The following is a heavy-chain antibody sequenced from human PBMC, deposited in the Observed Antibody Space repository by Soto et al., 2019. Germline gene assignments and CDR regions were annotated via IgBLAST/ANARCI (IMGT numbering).Heavy chain of an antibody. CDR3: ARAGQYYDASGYAN. D-gene: IGHD3-22*01. Sequence: QVKLVQSGTEVKKPGASIKVSCKASGYSFATSGMSWVRQAPGQGLEWMGWISAYNVNTNYDQNLQDRVTMTTDTSTSTAYLEVRNLRSDDTAVYYCARAGQYYDASGYANWGQGTLVTVSS. CDR1: GYSFATSG. CDR2: ISAYNVNT. V-gene: IGHV1-18*01. J-gene: IGHJ4*02.